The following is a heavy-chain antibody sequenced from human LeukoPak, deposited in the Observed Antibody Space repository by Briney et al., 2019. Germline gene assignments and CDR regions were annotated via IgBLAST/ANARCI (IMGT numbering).Heavy chain of an antibody. D-gene: IGHD3-22*01. J-gene: IGHJ4*02. CDR2: IYPGESDI. Sequence: GESLKISCKGFGYSFTSYWIGWVRQMPGKGLEWVGLIYPGESDIRYSPSFQGQVTISADKSISTAYLQWSSLKASDTAMYYCARHAYQDDNSNYYFGYWGQGTLVTVPS. CDR3: ARHAYQDDNSNYYFGY. CDR1: GYSFTSYW. V-gene: IGHV5-51*01.